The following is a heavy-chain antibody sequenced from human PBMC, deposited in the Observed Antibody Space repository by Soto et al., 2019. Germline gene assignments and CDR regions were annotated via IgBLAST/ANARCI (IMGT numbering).Heavy chain of an antibody. Sequence: GGSLRLSCVASGLTVSHNYMAWVRQAPEMGLEWVSILYTEGTTYYADSVKGRFTISRDSSKNTPFLQMDSLRAEDTAVYYCVRPRPSGENYGMDVWGQGTTVTVSS. V-gene: IGHV3-53*01. CDR3: VRPRPSGENYGMDV. CDR2: LYTEGTT. J-gene: IGHJ6*02. CDR1: GLTVSHNY. D-gene: IGHD3-16*01.